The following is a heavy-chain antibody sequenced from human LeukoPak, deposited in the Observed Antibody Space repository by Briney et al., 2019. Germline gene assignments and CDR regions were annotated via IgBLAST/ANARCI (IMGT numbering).Heavy chain of an antibody. CDR3: ARRNTGEWFMDV. J-gene: IGHJ6*03. CDR1: GGTFSSYT. CDR2: IIPIFGTA. D-gene: IGHD3-3*01. V-gene: IGHV1-69*13. Sequence: SVKVSCKASGGTFSSYTISWVRQAPGQGLEWMGGIIPIFGTANYAQKFQGRVTITADESTSTAYMELSSLRSEDTAVYYCARRNTGEWFMDVWGKGTTVTVSS.